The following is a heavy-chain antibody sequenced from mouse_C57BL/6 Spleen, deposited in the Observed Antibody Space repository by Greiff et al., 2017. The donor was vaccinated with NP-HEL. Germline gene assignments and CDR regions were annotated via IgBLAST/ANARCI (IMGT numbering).Heavy chain of an antibody. CDR1: GFTFSDYY. D-gene: IGHD1-1*01. J-gene: IGHJ2*01. CDR3: ARATVVPFDY. V-gene: IGHV5-16*01. CDR2: INYDGSST. Sequence: EVKLVESEGGLVQPGSSMKLSCTASGFTFSDYYMAWVRQVPEKGLEWVANINYDGSSTYYLDSLKSRFIISRDNAKNILYLQMSSLKSEDTATYYCARATVVPFDYWGQGTTLTVSS.